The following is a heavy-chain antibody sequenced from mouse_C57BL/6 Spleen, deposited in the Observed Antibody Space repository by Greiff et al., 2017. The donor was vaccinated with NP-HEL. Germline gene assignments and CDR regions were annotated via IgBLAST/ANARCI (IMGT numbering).Heavy chain of an antibody. D-gene: IGHD1-1*01. CDR1: GYTFTDYN. Sequence: VQLKESGPELVKPGASVKIPCKASGYTFTDYNMDWVKQSHGKSLEWIGDINPNNGGTIYNQKFKGKATLTVDKSSSTAYMELRSLTSEDTAVYYCARRVLRPNYYAMDYWGQGTSVTVSS. J-gene: IGHJ4*01. CDR3: ARRVLRPNYYAMDY. V-gene: IGHV1-18*01. CDR2: INPNNGGT.